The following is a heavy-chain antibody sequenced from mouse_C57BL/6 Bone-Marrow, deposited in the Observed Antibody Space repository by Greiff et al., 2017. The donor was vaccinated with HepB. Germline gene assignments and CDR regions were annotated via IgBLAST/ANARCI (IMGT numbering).Heavy chain of an antibody. CDR1: GYTFTSYW. CDR3: ARWISITTVVEGAMDY. D-gene: IGHD1-1*01. J-gene: IGHJ4*01. CDR2: IYPGSGST. Sequence: QVQLQQPGAELVKPGVSVKMSCKASGYTFTSYWITWVKQRPGQGLEWIGDIYPGSGSTNYNEKFKSKATLTVDTSYSTAYMQLSSLTSEDSAVYYCARWISITTVVEGAMDYWGQGTSVTVSS. V-gene: IGHV1-55*01.